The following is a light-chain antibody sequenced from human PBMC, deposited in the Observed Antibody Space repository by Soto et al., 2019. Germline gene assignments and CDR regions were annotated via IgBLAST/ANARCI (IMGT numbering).Light chain of an antibody. CDR1: SSNIGAGYD. CDR2: GNS. J-gene: IGLJ3*02. Sequence: QSVLTQPPSVSGAPGQSVTISCTGSSSNIGAGYDVHWYQQLPGTAPKLLIYGNSNRPSGVPDRFSGSKSGTSASLAITGLQAEDEADYYCQSYDSSLSGSGRVFGGGTKLTVL. V-gene: IGLV1-40*01. CDR3: QSYDSSLSGSGRV.